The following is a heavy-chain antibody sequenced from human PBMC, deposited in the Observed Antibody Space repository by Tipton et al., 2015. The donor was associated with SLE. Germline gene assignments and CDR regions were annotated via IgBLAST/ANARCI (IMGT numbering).Heavy chain of an antibody. J-gene: IGHJ3*02. V-gene: IGHV4-59*01. CDR1: GGSISNYY. CDR3: ARGGSGAFDI. D-gene: IGHD1-14*01. CDR2: IYYSGST. Sequence: TLSLTCTVSGGSISNYYWSWIRQPPGKGLEWIGYIYYSGSTNYNPSLRSRVTISVDTSKNQFSLKLSSLTAADTAVYYCARGGSGAFDIWGQGTVVTVSS.